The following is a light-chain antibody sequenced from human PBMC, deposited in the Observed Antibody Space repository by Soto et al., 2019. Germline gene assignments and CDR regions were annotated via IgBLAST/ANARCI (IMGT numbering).Light chain of an antibody. CDR1: SSDVGGYNY. CDR2: EVS. J-gene: IGLJ1*01. Sequence: QSALTQPASVSGSPGQSITISCTGTSSDVGGYNYVSWYQQHPGKAPKLMIYEVSNRPSGVSNRFSGSKSGNTASLTISGLQAEDDADYYCSSYTSSSVDVFGTGTKLTVL. V-gene: IGLV2-14*01. CDR3: SSYTSSSVDV.